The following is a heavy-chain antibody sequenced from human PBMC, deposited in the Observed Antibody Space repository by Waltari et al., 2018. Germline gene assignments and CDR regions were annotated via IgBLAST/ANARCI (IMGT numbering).Heavy chain of an antibody. CDR2: IYRSGKT. V-gene: IGHV4-4*02. J-gene: IGHJ4*02. CDR1: GDSLTNNFW. D-gene: IGHD2-15*01. Sequence: QVPLRESGPGLVNPSGTLSLTCFVSGDSLTNNFWWSWVRQRPGKSLEWLGQIYRSGKTNYNPSLESRIIVASDTSNNQLSLELTSVTAADTAIYYCARDRGKGLYLDSWGQGILVTVSP. CDR3: ARDRGKGLYLDS.